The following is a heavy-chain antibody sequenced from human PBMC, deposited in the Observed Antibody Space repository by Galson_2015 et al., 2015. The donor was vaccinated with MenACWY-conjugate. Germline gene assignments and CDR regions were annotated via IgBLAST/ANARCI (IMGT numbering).Heavy chain of an antibody. CDR3: ARGGFIVTPFYFFCLDV. J-gene: IGHJ6*02. CDR2: MNPSGDST. D-gene: IGHD3-16*02. V-gene: IGHV1-46*04. CDR1: GYTFTTYY. Sequence: SVKVSCKASGYTFTTYYIHWVRQAPGQGLEWMGIMNPSGDSTTYAQKLRGRVTMTRNPFTSTVSMEVSSLRSEDTAVYYCARGGFIVTPFYFFCLDVWGQGTTVTVSS.